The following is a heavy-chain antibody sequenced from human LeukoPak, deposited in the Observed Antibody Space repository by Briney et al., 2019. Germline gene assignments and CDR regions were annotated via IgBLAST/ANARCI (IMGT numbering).Heavy chain of an antibody. CDR2: IIPIFGTA. V-gene: IGHV1-69*13. Sequence: SVKVSCXASGGTFSSYAISWVRQAHGQGLEWMGGIIPIFGTANYAQKFQGRVTITADESTSTAYMELSSLRSEDTAVYYCARGRTADEFDYRGQGTLVTVSS. J-gene: IGHJ4*02. D-gene: IGHD5-18*01. CDR1: GGTFSSYA. CDR3: ARGRTADEFDY.